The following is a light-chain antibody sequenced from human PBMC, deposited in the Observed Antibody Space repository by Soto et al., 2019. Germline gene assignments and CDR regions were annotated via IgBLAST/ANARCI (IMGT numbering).Light chain of an antibody. CDR1: QGISSY. V-gene: IGKV1-8*01. CDR2: DAS. CDR3: QQYNSYSDWT. J-gene: IGKJ1*01. Sequence: AIRMTQSPSSLSASTGDRVTITCRASQGISSYLAWYQQKPGKAPKLLIYDASSLESGVPSRFSGSGSGTEFTLTISSLQPDDFATYYCQQYNSYSDWTFGQGTKVDIK.